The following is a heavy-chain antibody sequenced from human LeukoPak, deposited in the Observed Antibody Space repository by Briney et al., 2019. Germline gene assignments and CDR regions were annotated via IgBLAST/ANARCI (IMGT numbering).Heavy chain of an antibody. D-gene: IGHD1-26*01. Sequence: GGSLRLSCAASGFNLDDYDMSWVRQFPGKGLEWVSDINWNGDSTSYGDFVKGRFTISRDNAKNSLYLQMNSLRAEDTAVYYCARDLSMGSGSYVAFDIWGQGTMVTVSS. CDR1: GFNLDDYD. V-gene: IGHV3-20*04. J-gene: IGHJ3*02. CDR2: INWNGDST. CDR3: ARDLSMGSGSYVAFDI.